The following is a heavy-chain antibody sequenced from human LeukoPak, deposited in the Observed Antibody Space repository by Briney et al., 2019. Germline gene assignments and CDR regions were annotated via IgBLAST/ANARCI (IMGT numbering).Heavy chain of an antibody. J-gene: IGHJ4*02. Sequence: PGGSLRLSCAASGFTLSSYSMNWVRQAPGKGPEWVSYISSSSSAIYYADSVKGRFTISRDNAKNSLYLQMNSLRAEDTAVYYCARSPAGIVVPAAAYFDYWGQGTLVTVSS. CDR3: ARSPAGIVVPAAAYFDY. CDR1: GFTLSSYS. V-gene: IGHV3-48*01. D-gene: IGHD2-2*01. CDR2: ISSSSSAI.